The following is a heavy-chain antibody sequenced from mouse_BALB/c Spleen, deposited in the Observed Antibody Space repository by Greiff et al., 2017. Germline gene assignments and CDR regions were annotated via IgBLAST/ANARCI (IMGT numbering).Heavy chain of an antibody. CDR1: GFTFSSYG. Sequence: EVKLMESGGDLVKPGGTLKLSCAASGFTFSSYGMSWVRQTPDKRLEWVATISSGGSYTYYPDSVKGRFTISRDNAKNTLYLQMSSLKSEDTAMYYCARHDYRYAMDYWGQGTSVTVSS. D-gene: IGHD2-14*01. CDR3: ARHDYRYAMDY. J-gene: IGHJ4*01. CDR2: ISSGGSYT. V-gene: IGHV5-6*01.